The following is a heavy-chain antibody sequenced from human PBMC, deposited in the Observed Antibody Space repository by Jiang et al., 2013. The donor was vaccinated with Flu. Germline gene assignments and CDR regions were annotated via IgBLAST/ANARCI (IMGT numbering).Heavy chain of an antibody. Sequence: KPTQTLTLTCTFSGFSLSTSGMCVSWIRQPPGKALEWLARIDWDDDKYYSTSLKTRLTISKDTSKNQVVLTMTNMDPVDTATYYCARLWFGENGNAFDIWGQGTMVTVSS. CDR1: GFSLSTSGMC. D-gene: IGHD3-10*01. V-gene: IGHV2-70*11. J-gene: IGHJ3*02. CDR2: IDWDDDK. CDR3: ARLWFGENGNAFDI.